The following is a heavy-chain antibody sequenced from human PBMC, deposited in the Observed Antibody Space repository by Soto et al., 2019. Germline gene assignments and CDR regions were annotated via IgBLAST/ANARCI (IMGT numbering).Heavy chain of an antibody. J-gene: IGHJ6*02. Sequence: EVQVLATGGGLIQPGGSLRLSCAASGFTVNSNYMSWVRQAPGEGLQWVSITNTGGTTYYADSVKGRFTVSRDNSKNMLYLQMNSLRAEDTAVYYCAKGDGFILAVWGQGTTVSVSS. CDR2: TNTGGTT. CDR3: AKGDGFILAV. V-gene: IGHV3-53*02. CDR1: GFTVNSNY. D-gene: IGHD1-26*01.